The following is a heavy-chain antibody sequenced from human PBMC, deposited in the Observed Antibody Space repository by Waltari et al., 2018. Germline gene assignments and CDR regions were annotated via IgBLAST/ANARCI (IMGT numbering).Heavy chain of an antibody. CDR2: ISSSGST. D-gene: IGHD3-16*02. CDR1: GGSISSGDYY. V-gene: IGHV4-30-4*08. CDR3: ARDRIMITFGGVIVGNNWFDP. J-gene: IGHJ5*02. Sequence: QVQLQESGPGLVKPSQTLSLTCTVSGGSISSGDYYWSWIRQPPGKGLGWIGYISSSGSTYYNPYRKSRVTISVDTSKNQFSLKLSSVTAADTAVYYCARDRIMITFGGVIVGNNWFDPWGQGTLVTVSS.